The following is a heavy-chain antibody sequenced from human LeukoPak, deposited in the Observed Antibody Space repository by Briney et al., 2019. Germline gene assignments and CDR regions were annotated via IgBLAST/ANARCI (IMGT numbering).Heavy chain of an antibody. D-gene: IGHD2-2*01. CDR3: ARWEYCSSTSCYDESETFDY. J-gene: IGHJ4*02. CDR2: ISAYNGNT. CDR1: GYTFTSYG. Sequence: RASVKVSCKASGYTFTSYGISGVRQAPGQGRECMGWISAYNGNTNYAHKYQGRDTMTTDTSTRTAYLALRSLRSDDTAVYYCARWEYCSSTSCYDESETFDYWGQGTLVAVSS. V-gene: IGHV1-18*01.